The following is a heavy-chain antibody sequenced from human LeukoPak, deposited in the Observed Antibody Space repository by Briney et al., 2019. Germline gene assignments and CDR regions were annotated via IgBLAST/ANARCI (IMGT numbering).Heavy chain of an antibody. V-gene: IGHV3-30*18. CDR3: AKGPSWELFFDY. Sequence: GSLRLSCAASGFTFSSYGMHWVRQAPGKGLEWVAVISYDGSNKYYADSVKGRLTISRDNSKNTLYLQMNSLRAEDTAVYYCAKGPSWELFFDYWGQGTLVTVSS. J-gene: IGHJ4*02. D-gene: IGHD1-26*01. CDR1: GFTFSSYG. CDR2: ISYDGSNK.